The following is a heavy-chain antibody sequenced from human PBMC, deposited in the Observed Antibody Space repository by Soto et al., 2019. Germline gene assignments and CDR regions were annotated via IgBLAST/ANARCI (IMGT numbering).Heavy chain of an antibody. J-gene: IGHJ4*02. CDR1: GFTFGSYW. CDR3: ARESEDLTSNFDY. CDR2: IKRDSTEK. Sequence: LRLSCAASGFTFGSYWMSWVRQVPGKGLEWLGTIKRDSTEKKYVASVKGRFTMSRDNAQNSLYLEMNSLRAEDTAVYYCARESEDLTSNFDYWGQGTLVTVSS. V-gene: IGHV3-7*01.